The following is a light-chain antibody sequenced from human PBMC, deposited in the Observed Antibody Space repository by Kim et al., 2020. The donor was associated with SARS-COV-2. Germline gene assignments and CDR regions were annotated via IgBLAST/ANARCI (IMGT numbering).Light chain of an antibody. CDR2: EVN. CDR3: SSYGGNNNLI. Sequence: QSALTQPPSASGSPGQSVTISCTGTSSDIGAYNYVSWYQQHPGKAPKFLIYEVNKRPSGVPDRFSGFKSGNTASLTVSGLQAEDEADYYCSSYGGNNNLIFGGGTQLTVL. J-gene: IGLJ2*01. CDR1: SSDIGAYNY. V-gene: IGLV2-8*01.